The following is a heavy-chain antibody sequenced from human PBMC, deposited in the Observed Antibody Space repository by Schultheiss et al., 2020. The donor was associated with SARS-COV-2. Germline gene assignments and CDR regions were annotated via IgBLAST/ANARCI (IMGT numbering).Heavy chain of an antibody. CDR3: ARDRVDTAMEFHDDAFDI. J-gene: IGHJ3*02. V-gene: IGHV1-18*01. Sequence: ASVKVSCKASGYTFTDYGLSWVRQAPGQGLEWMGRINPNSGGTNYAQKLQGRVTMTTDTSTSTAYMELRSLRSDDTAVYYCARDRVDTAMEFHDDAFDIWGQGTLVTVSS. D-gene: IGHD5-18*01. CDR1: GYTFTDYG. CDR2: INPNSGGT.